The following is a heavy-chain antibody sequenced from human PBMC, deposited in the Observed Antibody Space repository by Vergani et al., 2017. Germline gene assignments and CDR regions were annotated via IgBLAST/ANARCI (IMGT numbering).Heavy chain of an antibody. Sequence: QVQLQESGPGLVKPSQTLSLTCTVSGGSLSSGSYYWSWIRQPAGKGLELIGRIYTSGSTNYNHSLKSRVTISVDTSKNQFSLKLSSVTAADTAVYYCASGGVYYYDSSGYSFDYWGQGTLVTVYS. CDR3: ASGGVYYYDSSGYSFDY. CDR2: IYTSGST. V-gene: IGHV4-61*02. CDR1: GGSLSSGSYY. D-gene: IGHD3-22*01. J-gene: IGHJ4*02.